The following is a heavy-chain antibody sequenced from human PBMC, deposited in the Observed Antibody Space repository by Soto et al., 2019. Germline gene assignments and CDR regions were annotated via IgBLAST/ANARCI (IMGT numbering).Heavy chain of an antibody. CDR3: AKGGDYFAREVDY. CDR1: GFTFSSYG. V-gene: IGHV3-30*18. J-gene: IGHJ4*02. D-gene: IGHD4-17*01. CDR2: ISYDGSNK. Sequence: QPGGSLRLSCAASGFTFSSYGMHWVRQAPGKGLEWVAVISYDGSNKYYADSVKGRFTISRDNSKNTLYLQMNSLRAEDTAVYYCAKGGDYFAREVDYWGQGTLVTVSS.